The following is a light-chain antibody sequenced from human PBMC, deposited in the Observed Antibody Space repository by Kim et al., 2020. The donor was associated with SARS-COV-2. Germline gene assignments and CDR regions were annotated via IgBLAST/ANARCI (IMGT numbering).Light chain of an antibody. CDR3: QQYGSSPYT. J-gene: IGKJ2*01. V-gene: IGKV3-20*01. Sequence: EIVLTQSPGTLSLSPGERATLSCRASQSVSNNYLAWYQQKPGQAPRPLIYGASSRATGIPDRFSGSGSGTDFTLTISRLEPEEFAVYYCQQYGSSPYTFGQGTKLEIK. CDR2: GAS. CDR1: QSVSNNY.